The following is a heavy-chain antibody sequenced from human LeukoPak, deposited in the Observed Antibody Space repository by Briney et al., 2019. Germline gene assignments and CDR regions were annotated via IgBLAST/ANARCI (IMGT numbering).Heavy chain of an antibody. V-gene: IGHV3-21*04. CDR3: ARGPYCGGDCYQYYFDY. D-gene: IGHD2-21*02. Sequence: GGSLRLSCAASGLTFSSHSMNWVRHAPGKGLEWVSSISSGGRYINYADSVRGRFTISRDNAKNSLYLQMNSLRAEDTAVYYCARGPYCGGDCYQYYFDYWGQGTLVIVSS. J-gene: IGHJ4*02. CDR1: GLTFSSHS. CDR2: ISSGGRYI.